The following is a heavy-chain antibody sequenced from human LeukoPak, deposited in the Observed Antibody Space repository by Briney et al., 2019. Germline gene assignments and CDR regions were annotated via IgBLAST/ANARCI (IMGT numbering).Heavy chain of an antibody. D-gene: IGHD4-23*01. V-gene: IGHV1-69*13. CDR2: IIPIFGTA. J-gene: IGHJ5*02. Sequence: GASVKVSCKASGGTFSSYAISWVRQAPGQGLEWMGGIIPIFGTANYAQKFQGRVTITADESTSTAYMELSSLRSEDTAVYYCARGGDYGGNPADWFDPWGQGTLVTVSS. CDR1: GGTFSSYA. CDR3: ARGGDYGGNPADWFDP.